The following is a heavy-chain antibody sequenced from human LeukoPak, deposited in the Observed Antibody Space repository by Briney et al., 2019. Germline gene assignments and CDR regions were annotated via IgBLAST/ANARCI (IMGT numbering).Heavy chain of an antibody. Sequence: ESGPTLVNPTRTLTLTCTFSGFSLSTSGMCVSWIRQPPGKALEWLARIDWDDDKYYSTSLKTRLTISKDTSKNQVVLTMTNMDPVDTATYYCARITPAGRQLDYWGQGTLVTVSS. CDR2: IDWDDDK. CDR1: GFSLSTSGMC. J-gene: IGHJ4*02. D-gene: IGHD6-13*01. V-gene: IGHV2-70*11. CDR3: ARITPAGRQLDY.